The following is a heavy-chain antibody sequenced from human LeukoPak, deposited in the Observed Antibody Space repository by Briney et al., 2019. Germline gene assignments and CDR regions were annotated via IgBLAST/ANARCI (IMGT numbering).Heavy chain of an antibody. V-gene: IGHV4-61*02. CDR3: ARSSVDIVATIWEISGWYFDL. CDR1: RGSISSGSYN. CDR2: IYTTGST. Sequence: PSENLSLTCTVSRGSISSGSYNWSWIRQSAGRGLEWIGRIYTTGSTNYNPSLKSRVTISADTSKNQFSLKLSSVTAADTAVYYCARSSVDIVATIWEISGWYFDLWGRGTLVTVSS. J-gene: IGHJ2*01. D-gene: IGHD5-12*01.